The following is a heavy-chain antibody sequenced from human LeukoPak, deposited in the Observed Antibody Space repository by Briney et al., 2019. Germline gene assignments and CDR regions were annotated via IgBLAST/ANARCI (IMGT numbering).Heavy chain of an antibody. Sequence: PGGSLRLSCAASGFTFNSYAMSWVRQAPWERLQWVSGISDSGGNTYYADSVRGRFTISRDNSKNTLYLQMNSLRAEDTAVYYCAKVRSYYGSGSLGFDPWGQGTLVTVSS. J-gene: IGHJ5*02. CDR3: AKVRSYYGSGSLGFDP. V-gene: IGHV3-23*01. CDR2: ISDSGGNT. D-gene: IGHD3-10*01. CDR1: GFTFNSYA.